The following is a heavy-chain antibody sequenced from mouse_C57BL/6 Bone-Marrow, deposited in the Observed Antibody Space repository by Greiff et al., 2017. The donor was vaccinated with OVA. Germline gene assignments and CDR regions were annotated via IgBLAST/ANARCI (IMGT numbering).Heavy chain of an antibody. Sequence: VQVVESGAELVRPGASVTLSCKASGYTFTDYEMHWVKQTPVHGLEWIGAIDPETGGTAYNQKFKGKAILTADKSSSTAYRELRSLTSEDSAVYYCTRSYSNYGDFDYWGQGTTLTVSS. J-gene: IGHJ2*01. CDR2: IDPETGGT. V-gene: IGHV1-15*01. CDR1: GYTFTDYE. CDR3: TRSYSNYGDFDY. D-gene: IGHD2-5*01.